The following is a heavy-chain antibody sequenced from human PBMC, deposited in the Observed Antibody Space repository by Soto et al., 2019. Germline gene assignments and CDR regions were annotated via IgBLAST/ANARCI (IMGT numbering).Heavy chain of an antibody. CDR1: RFAFGSHG. CDR2: ISHDGQNQ. V-gene: IGHV3-30*03. J-gene: IGHJ6*02. CDR3: ARERADIVVAPVATSGMDV. D-gene: IGHD2-2*01. Sequence: QVQLVESGGGVVPPGRSLKLSCIASRFAFGSHGMHWVRQVSGKGLEWVAVISHDGQNQYYRESVKGRFTISRDNSKNSLFLEVHSLRVEDTAVYYCARERADIVVAPVATSGMDVWGQGTAVTVSS.